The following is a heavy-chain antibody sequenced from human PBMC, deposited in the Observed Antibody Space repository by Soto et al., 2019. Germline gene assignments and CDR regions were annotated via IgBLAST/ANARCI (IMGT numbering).Heavy chain of an antibody. V-gene: IGHV3-23*01. Sequence: EVQLLESGGGLVQPGGSLRLSCAASGFTFSTYAMSWVRQAPGKGLEWVSAISGSGDTTYYADSVKGRFTISRDNSKNTLDLQMNTLRADDTAVYYCAKDGRYCTNVVCWVDYWGQGTLVTVSS. CDR1: GFTFSTYA. D-gene: IGHD2-8*01. J-gene: IGHJ4*02. CDR2: ISGSGDTT. CDR3: AKDGRYCTNVVCWVDY.